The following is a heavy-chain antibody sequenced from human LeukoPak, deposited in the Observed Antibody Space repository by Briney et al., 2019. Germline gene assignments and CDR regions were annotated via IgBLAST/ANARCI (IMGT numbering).Heavy chain of an antibody. Sequence: SVKVSCKASGGTSSSYAISWVRQAPGQGLEWMGRIIPILGIANYAQKFQGRVTITADKSTSTAYMELSSLRSEDTAVYYCARGTAVAATSYSSGWYYAFDIWGQGTMVTVSS. D-gene: IGHD6-19*01. CDR1: GGTSSSYA. V-gene: IGHV1-69*04. J-gene: IGHJ3*02. CDR3: ARGTAVAATSYSSGWYYAFDI. CDR2: IIPILGIA.